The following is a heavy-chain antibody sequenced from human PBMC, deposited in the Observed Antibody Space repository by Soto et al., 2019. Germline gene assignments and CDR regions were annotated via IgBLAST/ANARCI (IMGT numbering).Heavy chain of an antibody. CDR1: GGSISSYY. V-gene: IGHV4-59*01. J-gene: IGHJ3*02. Sequence: SETLSLTCTVSGGSISSYYWSWIRQPPGKGLEWIGYIYYSGSTNYNPSLKSRVTISVDTSKNQFSLKLSSVTAADTAVYYCARSPVPNDFWSGYDQRDDAFDIWGQGTMVTVSS. CDR3: ARSPVPNDFWSGYDQRDDAFDI. CDR2: IYYSGST. D-gene: IGHD3-3*01.